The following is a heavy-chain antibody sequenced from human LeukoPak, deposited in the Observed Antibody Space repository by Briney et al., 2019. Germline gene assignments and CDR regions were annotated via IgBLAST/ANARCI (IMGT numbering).Heavy chain of an antibody. V-gene: IGHV3-74*01. Sequence: GGSLRLSCAASGFTFSNYWMHWVRQAPGKGLVWVSRINSDGSSRGYADSVKGRFTISRDNAKNTLYLQMNSLRAEDTAVYYCARDGRGSWYQSWFDPWGQGTLVTVSS. CDR1: GFTFSNYW. CDR2: INSDGSSR. D-gene: IGHD6-13*01. CDR3: ARDGRGSWYQSWFDP. J-gene: IGHJ5*02.